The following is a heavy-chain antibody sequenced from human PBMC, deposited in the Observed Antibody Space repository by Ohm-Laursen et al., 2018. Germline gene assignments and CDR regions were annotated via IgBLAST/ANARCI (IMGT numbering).Heavy chain of an antibody. CDR1: GFTFDDYA. V-gene: IGHV3-9*01. J-gene: IGHJ4*02. CDR2: ISWNSGSI. CDR3: ANGLR. Sequence: RSLRLSCAAFGFTFDDYAMHWVRHAPGKGLEWVSGISWNSGSIGYADSVKGRFTISRDNAKNSLYLQMNSLRAEDTALYYCANGLRWGQGTLVTVSS. D-gene: IGHD5-12*01.